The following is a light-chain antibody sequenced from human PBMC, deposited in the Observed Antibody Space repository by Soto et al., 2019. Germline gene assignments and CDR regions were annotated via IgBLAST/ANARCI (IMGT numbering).Light chain of an antibody. CDR1: QSVSSH. CDR3: QQFGDWPS. V-gene: IGKV3-15*01. Sequence: EIRMTQSPAILSVSPGESATLSCRASQSVSSHVVWYQQKPGQAPRLLMSDSPTGAAGIPARFSGSGSGTEFSLTISSVQSDDSAIYYCQQFGDWPSFGLGTKVDNK. CDR2: DSP. J-gene: IGKJ1*01.